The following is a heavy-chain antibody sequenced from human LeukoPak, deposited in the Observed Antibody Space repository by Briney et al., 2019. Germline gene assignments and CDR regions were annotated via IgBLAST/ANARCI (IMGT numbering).Heavy chain of an antibody. CDR1: GFTFSSYS. V-gene: IGHV3-21*01. J-gene: IGHJ4*02. CDR3: ARVGSSAFDY. Sequence: GGSLRLSCAASGFTFSSYSMNWVRQAPGKGLEWVSSISSSSSYIYYADSVKSRFTISRDNAKNSLYLQMNSLRAEDTAVYYCARVGSSAFDYWGQGTLVTVSS. D-gene: IGHD6-6*01. CDR2: ISSSSSYI.